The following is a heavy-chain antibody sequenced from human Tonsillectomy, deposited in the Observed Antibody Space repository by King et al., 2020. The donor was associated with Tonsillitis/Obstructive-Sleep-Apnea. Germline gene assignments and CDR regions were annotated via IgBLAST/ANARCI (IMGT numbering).Heavy chain of an antibody. D-gene: IGHD5-18*01. CDR2: IYYIGST. CDR3: ARRDTEYFDY. V-gene: IGHV4-39*01. J-gene: IGHJ4*02. CDR1: GGSISSSSYY. Sequence: LQLQESGPGLVKPSETLSLTCTVSGGSISSSSYYWGWIRQPPGKGLEWIGSIYYIGSTYYNPPLKSRVSISVDTSKNQFSLKLSSVTAADTAVYYCARRDTEYFDYWGQGTLVTVSS.